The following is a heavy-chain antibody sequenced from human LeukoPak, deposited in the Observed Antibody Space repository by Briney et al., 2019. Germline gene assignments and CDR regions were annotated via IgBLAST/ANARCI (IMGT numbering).Heavy chain of an antibody. Sequence: PGGSLRLSCAAYGFTFSSYWMSWVRQAPGKGLEWVANIKQDGSEKYYVDSVKGRFTISRDNAKNSLYLQMDSLRAEDTAVYYCAKDWSCIVGATCNYWGQGTLVTVSS. CDR1: GFTFSSYW. J-gene: IGHJ4*02. CDR3: AKDWSCIVGATCNY. CDR2: IKQDGSEK. V-gene: IGHV3-7*01. D-gene: IGHD1-26*01.